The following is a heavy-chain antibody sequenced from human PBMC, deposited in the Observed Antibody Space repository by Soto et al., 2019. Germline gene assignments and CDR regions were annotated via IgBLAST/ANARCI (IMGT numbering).Heavy chain of an antibody. D-gene: IGHD6-13*01. Sequence: SETLSLTCAVSNYSISTGYYWGWMRQPPGKGLEWIGTIYYSGTTYYNPSLKSRIAISLDTSNNRFSLKLSSVTAADTAVYYCARSLYSSSWYAGYWGRGTLVTVSS. CDR3: ARSLYSSSWYAGY. CDR2: IYYSGTT. J-gene: IGHJ4*02. CDR1: NYSISTGYY. V-gene: IGHV4-38-2*01.